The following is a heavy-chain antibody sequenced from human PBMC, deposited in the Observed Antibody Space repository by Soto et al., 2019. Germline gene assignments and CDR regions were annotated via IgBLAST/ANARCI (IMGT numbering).Heavy chain of an antibody. Sequence: EVQLLESGGGLVQPGGSLRLSCAASGFSFSTYAMAWVRQAPGEGLDWVSLISAPGGSTYYADSVKGRFTISRDNSKNILQLQLNSLRAEDTALYYCTRDSEAADVGPRPIGDCDLWGRGTLVTVSA. D-gene: IGHD3-10*01. J-gene: IGHJ2*01. V-gene: IGHV3-23*01. CDR2: ISAPGGST. CDR3: TRDSEAADVGPRPIGDCDL. CDR1: GFSFSTYA.